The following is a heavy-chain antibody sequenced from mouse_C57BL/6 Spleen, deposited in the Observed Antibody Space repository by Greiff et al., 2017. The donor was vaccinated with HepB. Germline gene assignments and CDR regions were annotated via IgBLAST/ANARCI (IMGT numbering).Heavy chain of an antibody. CDR3: ARNSGDYGSSFFAY. V-gene: IGHV1-22*01. J-gene: IGHJ3*01. Sequence: EVQLQQSGPELVKPGASVKMSCKASGYTFTDYNMHWVKQSHGKSLEWIGYINPNNGGTSYNQKFKGKATLTVNKSSSTAYMELRSLTSEDSAVYYCARNSGDYGSSFFAYWGQGTLVTVSA. CDR1: GYTFTDYN. D-gene: IGHD1-1*01. CDR2: INPNNGGT.